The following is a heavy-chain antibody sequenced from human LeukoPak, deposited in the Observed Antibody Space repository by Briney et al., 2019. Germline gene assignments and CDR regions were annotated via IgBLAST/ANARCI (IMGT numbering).Heavy chain of an antibody. V-gene: IGHV3-21*01. J-gene: IGHJ4*02. CDR1: GFTFSSYS. CDR2: ISSSSSYI. Sequence: GGSLRLSCAASGFTFSSYSMNLVRQAPGKGLEWVSSISSSSSYIYYADSVKGRFTISRDNAKNSLYLQMNSLRAEDTAVYYCARGGSGYYFDYWGQGTLVTVSS. CDR3: ARGGSGYYFDY. D-gene: IGHD6-19*01.